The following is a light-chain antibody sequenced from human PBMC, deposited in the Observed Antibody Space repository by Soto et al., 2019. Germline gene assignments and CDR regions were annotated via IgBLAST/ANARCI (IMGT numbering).Light chain of an antibody. CDR3: QQYNTYPWT. CDR2: KAS. CDR1: QSISRL. J-gene: IGKJ1*01. Sequence: IQMTQSPSTLSASVGDRVTITCRANQSISRLFAWYQQKPGRAPKVLIYKASSLESGVPSRFSGSGSGTEFTLTISSLQPDDFATYYCQQYNTYPWTFGQGTKVEIK. V-gene: IGKV1-5*03.